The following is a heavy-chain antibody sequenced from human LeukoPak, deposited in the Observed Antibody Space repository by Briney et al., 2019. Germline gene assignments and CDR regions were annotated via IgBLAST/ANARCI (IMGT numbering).Heavy chain of an antibody. CDR2: ISAYNGNT. J-gene: IGHJ4*02. Sequence: ASVKVSCKASGYTFTSYGISWVRQAPGQGLEWMGWISAYNGNTNYAQKLQGGVTMTTDTSTSTAYMELRSLRSDDTAVYYCAREMGYGSGSYYNKFDYWGQGTLVTVSS. V-gene: IGHV1-18*04. CDR1: GYTFTSYG. CDR3: AREMGYGSGSYYNKFDY. D-gene: IGHD3-10*01.